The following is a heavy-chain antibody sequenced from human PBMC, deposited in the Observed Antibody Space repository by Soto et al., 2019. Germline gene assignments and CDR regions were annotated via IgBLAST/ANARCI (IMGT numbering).Heavy chain of an antibody. V-gene: IGHV4-39*01. J-gene: IGHJ5*02. CDR3: ARHEYSSSLGWFDP. CDR2: IYYSGST. D-gene: IGHD6-6*01. CDR1: GGSISSSSYY. Sequence: QLQLQESGPGLVKPSETLSLTCTVSGGSISSSSYYWGWIRQPPGKGLEWIGSIYYSGSTYYNPSLKSRVTISVDTSKNQFSLKLSSVTAADTAVYYCARHEYSSSLGWFDPWGQGTLVTVSS.